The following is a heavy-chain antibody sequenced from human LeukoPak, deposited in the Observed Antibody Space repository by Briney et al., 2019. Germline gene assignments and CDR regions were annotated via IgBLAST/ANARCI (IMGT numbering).Heavy chain of an antibody. CDR3: ARLPGGDSSSVVAFDI. D-gene: IGHD2-21*02. J-gene: IGHJ3*02. CDR2: IYTSGST. CDR1: GGSISTYY. V-gene: IGHV4-4*07. Sequence: PSETPSLTCAVPGGSISTYYWSWIRQPAGKGLEWIGRIYTSGSTNYNPSLKSRVTMSVDTSKNQFSLKLRSVTAADTAVYYCARLPGGDSSSVVAFDIWGQGTMVTVSS.